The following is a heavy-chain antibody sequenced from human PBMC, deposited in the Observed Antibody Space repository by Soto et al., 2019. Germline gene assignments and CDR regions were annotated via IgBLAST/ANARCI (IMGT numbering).Heavy chain of an antibody. CDR2: IYTSGST. CDR3: ERGDYDYYGSGRNGMDV. J-gene: IGHJ6*02. D-gene: IGHD3-10*01. CDR1: GGSISSYY. V-gene: IGHV4-4*07. Sequence: QVQLQESGPGLVKPSETLSLTCTVSGGSISSYYWSWIRQPAGKGLEWIGRIYTSGSTNYNPSLKDRVTMSVDTSENQFSLKLSSVTAADTAVYYCERGDYDYYGSGRNGMDVWGQGTTVTVSS.